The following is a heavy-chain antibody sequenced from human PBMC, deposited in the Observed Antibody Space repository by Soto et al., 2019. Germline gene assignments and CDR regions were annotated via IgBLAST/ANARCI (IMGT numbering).Heavy chain of an antibody. J-gene: IGHJ4*02. V-gene: IGHV4-34*01. CDR2: INHSGST. Sequence: SETLSLTCAVYGGSFSGYYWSWIRQPPGKGLEWIGEINHSGSTNYNPSLKSRVTISVDTSKNQFSLKLSSVTAADTAVYYCASFQAGDYTGWGQGTLVTVSS. CDR1: GGSFSGYY. CDR3: ASFQAGDYTG. D-gene: IGHD4-17*01.